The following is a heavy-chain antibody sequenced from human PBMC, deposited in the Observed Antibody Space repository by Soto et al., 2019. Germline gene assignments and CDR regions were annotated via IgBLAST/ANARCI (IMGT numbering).Heavy chain of an antibody. CDR2: IYYSGTT. V-gene: IGHV4-39*02. Sequence: SETLSLTCAFSCGSMISGTYYWGWIRQPPGKGLDWIGSIYYSGTTYYSPSLKSRVAISVETSKKYFSLRLRSVTAADTAVYYCARGTYGDYPPYYYGMDVWGQGTTVTVSS. D-gene: IGHD4-17*01. CDR1: CGSMISGTYY. CDR3: ARGTYGDYPPYYYGMDV. J-gene: IGHJ6*02.